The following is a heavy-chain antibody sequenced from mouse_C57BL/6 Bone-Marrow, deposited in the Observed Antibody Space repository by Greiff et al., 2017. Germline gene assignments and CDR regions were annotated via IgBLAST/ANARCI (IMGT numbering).Heavy chain of an antibody. CDR3: ASWGEYYGYYPIYYAVDY. D-gene: IGHD2-3*01. J-gene: IGHJ4*01. CDR1: GYAFSSYW. CDR2: IYPGDGDT. Sequence: QVHVKQSGAELVKPGASVKISCKASGYAFSSYWMNWVKQRPGKGLEWIGQIYPGDGDTNYNGKFKGKATLTADKSSSTAYMQLSSLTSEDSAVXFCASWGEYYGYYPIYYAVDYWGQGTSVTVSS. V-gene: IGHV1-80*01.